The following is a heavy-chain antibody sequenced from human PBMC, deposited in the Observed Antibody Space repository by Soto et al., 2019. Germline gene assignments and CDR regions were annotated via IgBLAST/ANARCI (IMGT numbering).Heavy chain of an antibody. CDR1: GFTFSSYA. CDR3: ARDRRELLSYCDY. D-gene: IGHD1-26*01. Sequence: GGSLRLSCAASGFTFSSYAMLWVRQAPGKGLEWVAVISSDGSNKYYADSVKGRFTISSDNAKNTLYQQMNSLRAEDTAVYYCARDRRELLSYCDYRGQGTLVTAPQ. V-gene: IGHV3-30-3*01. CDR2: ISSDGSNK. J-gene: IGHJ4*02.